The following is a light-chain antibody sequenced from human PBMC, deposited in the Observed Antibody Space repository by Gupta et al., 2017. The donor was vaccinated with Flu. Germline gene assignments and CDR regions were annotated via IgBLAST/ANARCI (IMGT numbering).Light chain of an antibody. J-gene: IGKJ4*01. V-gene: IGKV6-21*01. CDR3: QQTNTLPFT. CDR1: QNVDDK. Sequence: VLTQSPDLQSVTPKEKVTLTCRASQNVDDKLHWYQQRGDQSPRLLIKFSPQTCSGVPSRFSGSGSGTLFTLTIDGLEAEDAATYYCQQTNTLPFTFGGGTKVEIK. CDR2: FSP.